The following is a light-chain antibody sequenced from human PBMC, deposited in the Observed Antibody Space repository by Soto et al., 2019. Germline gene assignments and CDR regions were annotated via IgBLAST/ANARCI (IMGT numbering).Light chain of an antibody. V-gene: IGKV1-39*01. Sequence: DIQMTQSPSSLSASVGDRVTITCRKSKRIDSYLNWYQHKPGKAPKLLIYAVSSLQSGVPSRFSGSGSGTDFILTINNFQAEDIATYYFQHSHSSPRTFGGGTKV. J-gene: IGKJ4*01. CDR1: KRIDSY. CDR2: AVS. CDR3: QHSHSSPRT.